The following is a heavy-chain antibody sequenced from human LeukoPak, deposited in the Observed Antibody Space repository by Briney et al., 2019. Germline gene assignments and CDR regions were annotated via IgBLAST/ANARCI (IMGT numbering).Heavy chain of an antibody. D-gene: IGHD5-12*01. CDR3: ARDRGRRVVDIVATIPGPYYGMDV. CDR2: VSPSSGHT. Sequence: ASVKVSCKAFGYTFTNYGITWLRQAPGQGLEWMGWVSPSSGHTNYTQNLQDRVTMTTDTPTNTAYMELRSLRSDDTAVYYCARDRGRRVVDIVATIPGPYYGMDVWGQGTTVTVSS. V-gene: IGHV1-18*01. J-gene: IGHJ6*02. CDR1: GYTFTNYG.